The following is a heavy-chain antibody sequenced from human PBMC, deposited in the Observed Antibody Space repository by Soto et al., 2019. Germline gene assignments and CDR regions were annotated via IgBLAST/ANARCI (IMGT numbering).Heavy chain of an antibody. J-gene: IGHJ6*02. Sequence: GASVKVSCKASGFTFSSYYIHWVRQAPGQGLEWMGRIIPILGIANYAQKFQGRVTITADKSTSTAYMELSSLRSEDTAVYYCAANYDILTGYPYYYGMDVWGQGTTVTVSS. D-gene: IGHD3-9*01. V-gene: IGHV1-69*02. CDR1: GFTFSSYY. CDR3: AANYDILTGYPYYYGMDV. CDR2: IIPILGIA.